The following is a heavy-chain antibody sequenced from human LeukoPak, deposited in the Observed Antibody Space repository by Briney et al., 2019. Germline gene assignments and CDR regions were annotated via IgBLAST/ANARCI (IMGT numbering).Heavy chain of an antibody. Sequence: SVKVSCKASGGTFSSYAVSWVRQAPGQGLEWMGGIIPIFGTANYAQKFQGRVTITADESTSTAYMELSSLRSEDTAVYYCAVIAAAAATNFDYWGQGTLVTVSS. D-gene: IGHD6-13*01. J-gene: IGHJ4*02. CDR3: AVIAAAAATNFDY. CDR1: GGTFSSYA. V-gene: IGHV1-69*13. CDR2: IIPIFGTA.